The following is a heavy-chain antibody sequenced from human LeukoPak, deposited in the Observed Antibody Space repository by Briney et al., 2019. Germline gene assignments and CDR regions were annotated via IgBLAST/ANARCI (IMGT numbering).Heavy chain of an antibody. Sequence: PSQPLSLPCTVSVHSISSGDYYWRWIRQPPGKGLEWIGYIYYSGSTYYNPSLKSRVTISVDTSKNQFSLKLSSVTAADTAVYYCARGDYYDSSGPDPWGQGTLVTVSS. D-gene: IGHD3-22*01. V-gene: IGHV4-30-4*01. CDR2: IYYSGST. J-gene: IGHJ5*02. CDR1: VHSISSGDYY. CDR3: ARGDYYDSSGPDP.